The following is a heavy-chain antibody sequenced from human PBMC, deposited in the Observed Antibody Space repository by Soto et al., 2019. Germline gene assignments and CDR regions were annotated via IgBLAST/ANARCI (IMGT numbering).Heavy chain of an antibody. CDR2: ISIKASAWTT. V-gene: IGHV3-49*04. CDR1: GFTFGAYA. CDR3: ARSHWRRTSGSRSGMEV. D-gene: IGHD2-2*01. J-gene: IGHJ6*04. Sequence: GGYLRLSFTPSGFTFGAYAMSWVRQAPGKGLEWVSFISIKASAWTTAYAASVKGRFTISRDDFTSIAHLQVDSLKTEDTAVYYCARSHWRRTSGSRSGMEVGGKGTTVT.